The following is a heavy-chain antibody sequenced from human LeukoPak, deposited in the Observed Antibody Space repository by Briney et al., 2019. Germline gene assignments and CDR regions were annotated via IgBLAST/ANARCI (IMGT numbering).Heavy chain of an antibody. J-gene: IGHJ6*02. CDR1: GYTFTGYY. D-gene: IGHD6-13*01. CDR2: INPNSGGS. Sequence: ASVKVSCKASGYTFTGYYMHWVRQAPGQGLEWMGWINPNSGGSNYAQKFQGWVTMTRDTSISTAYMELSRLRSDDTAVYYCARIAAAGTYGMDVWGQGTTVTVSS. V-gene: IGHV1-2*04. CDR3: ARIAAAGTYGMDV.